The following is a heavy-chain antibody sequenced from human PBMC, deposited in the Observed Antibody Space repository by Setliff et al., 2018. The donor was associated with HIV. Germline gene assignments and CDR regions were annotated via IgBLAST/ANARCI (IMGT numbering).Heavy chain of an antibody. J-gene: IGHJ4*02. CDR2: VYNSGIT. V-gene: IGHV4-39*07. CDR3: AKGAGFYGDYTFDH. CDR1: GGSVSSPSYY. D-gene: IGHD4-17*01. Sequence: PEETLSLTCAVSGGSVSSPSYYWGWIRQPPGKGLEWIGSVYNSGITFKNPSLKSRVSISVDRSRNQFSLKVTSVTAADTAVYYCAKGAGFYGDYTFDHWGQGRQVTVSS.